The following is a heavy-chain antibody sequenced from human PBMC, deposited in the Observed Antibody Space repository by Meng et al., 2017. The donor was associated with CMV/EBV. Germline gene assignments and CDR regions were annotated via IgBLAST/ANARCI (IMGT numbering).Heavy chain of an antibody. J-gene: IGHJ6*02. CDR3: ARGAPIFGVVIAWRGYYGMDV. D-gene: IGHD3-3*01. CDR2: ISAYNGNT. Sequence: ASVKVSCKASGYTFTSYGISWVRQAPGQGLEWVGWISAYNGNTNYAQKLQGRVTMTTDTSTSTAYMELRSLRSDDTAVYYCARGAPIFGVVIAWRGYYGMDVWGQGTTVTVSS. V-gene: IGHV1-18*01. CDR1: GYTFTSYG.